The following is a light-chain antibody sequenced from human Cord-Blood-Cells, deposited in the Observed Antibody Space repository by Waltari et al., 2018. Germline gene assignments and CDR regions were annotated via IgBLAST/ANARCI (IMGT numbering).Light chain of an antibody. V-gene: IGKV4-1*01. CDR2: WAS. J-gene: IGKJ4*01. Sequence: DIVMTQSPDSLAVSLGERATINCKSSQSVLYSSNNKNYLAWYQQKPGQPPKLLIYWASTRESGVPDRFSGSGSGTDFTLTISSLQAEDVAVYYCQQYYSTPCFGGGTNVEIK. CDR3: QQYYSTPC. CDR1: QSVLYSSNNKNY.